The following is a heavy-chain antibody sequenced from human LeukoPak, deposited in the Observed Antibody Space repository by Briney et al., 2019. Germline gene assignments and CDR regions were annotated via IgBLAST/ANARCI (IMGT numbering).Heavy chain of an antibody. J-gene: IGHJ4*02. D-gene: IGHD1-26*01. CDR3: TRGGELMNF. Sequence: SETLSLTCTVSGGSISNYYWSWIRQPPGRGLEWVGYVYYSGSTNYNPSLKSRVAMSVDTSKNQFSLKLNSVTAADTAVYYCTRGGELMNFWGQGTLVTVSS. CDR1: GGSISNYY. V-gene: IGHV4-59*08. CDR2: VYYSGST.